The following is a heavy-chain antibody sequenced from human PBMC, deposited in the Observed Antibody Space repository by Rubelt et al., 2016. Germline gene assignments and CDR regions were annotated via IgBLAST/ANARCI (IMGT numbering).Heavy chain of an antibody. J-gene: IGHJ2*01. V-gene: IGHV4-34*10. CDR1: GGSFSGYY. Sequence: QVQLQESGPGLVKTSETLSLTCAVYGGSFSGYYWSWIRQPPGKGLEWIGEINHSGSTNYNPSLKSRVTLSVGTAKNQFSPKLSSVHAADTAVYYCARGGFNMIDWYFDLWGRGTLVTVSS. CDR3: ARGGFNMIDWYFDL. CDR2: INHSGST. D-gene: IGHD3-22*01.